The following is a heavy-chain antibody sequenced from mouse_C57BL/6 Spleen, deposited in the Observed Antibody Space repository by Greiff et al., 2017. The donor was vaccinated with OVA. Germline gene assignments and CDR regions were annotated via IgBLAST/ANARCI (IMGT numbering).Heavy chain of an antibody. CDR3: TTNDGSDY. CDR2: IDPENGDT. V-gene: IGHV14-4*01. D-gene: IGHD2-3*01. J-gene: IGHJ2*01. CDR1: GFNIKDDY. Sequence: EVKLMESGAELVRPGASVKLSCTASGFNIKDDYMHWVKQRPEQGLEWIGWIDPENGDTEYASKFQGKATITADTSSNTAYLQLSSLTSEDTAVYYCTTNDGSDYWGQGTTLTVSS.